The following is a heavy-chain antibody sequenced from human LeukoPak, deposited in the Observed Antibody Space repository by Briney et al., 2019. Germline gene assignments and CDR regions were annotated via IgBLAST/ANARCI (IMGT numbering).Heavy chain of an antibody. CDR2: VSGSGGST. V-gene: IGHV3-23*01. Sequence: GGSLRLSCAASGFTFSSYAMTWVRQAPGKGLEWVSAVSGSGGSTYYADSVKGRFTISRDNSKNTLYLQMNSLRAEDTAVYYCAAAVRYFWVFDYWGQGTLVTVSS. CDR1: GFTFSSYA. CDR3: AAAVRYFWVFDY. D-gene: IGHD3-9*01. J-gene: IGHJ4*02.